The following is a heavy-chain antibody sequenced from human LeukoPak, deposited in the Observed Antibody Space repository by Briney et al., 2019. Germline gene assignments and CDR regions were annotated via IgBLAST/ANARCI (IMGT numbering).Heavy chain of an antibody. CDR1: GYTFTSYG. D-gene: IGHD3-3*01. CDR2: INPNSGGT. Sequence: ASVKVSCKASGYTFTSYGISWVRQAPGQGLEWMGWINPNSGGTNYAQKFQGRVTMTRDTSISTAYMELSRLRSDDTAVYYCARVKVWSGYPVDYWGQGTLVTVSS. V-gene: IGHV1-2*02. CDR3: ARVKVWSGYPVDY. J-gene: IGHJ4*02.